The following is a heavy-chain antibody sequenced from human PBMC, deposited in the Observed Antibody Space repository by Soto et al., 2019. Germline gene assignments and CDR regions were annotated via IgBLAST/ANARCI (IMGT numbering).Heavy chain of an antibody. CDR1: GFTFGDYA. J-gene: IGHJ4*02. D-gene: IGHD6-19*01. CDR2: IRSKAYGGTT. V-gene: IGHV3-49*04. CDR3: TNFELGYSSGWYQNVSDY. Sequence: PGGSLRLSCTASGFTFGDYAMSWVRQAPGKGLEWVGFIRSKAYGGTTEYAASVKGRFTISRDDSKSIAYLQMNSLKTEDTAVYYCTNFELGYSSGWYQNVSDYWGQGTLVTVSS.